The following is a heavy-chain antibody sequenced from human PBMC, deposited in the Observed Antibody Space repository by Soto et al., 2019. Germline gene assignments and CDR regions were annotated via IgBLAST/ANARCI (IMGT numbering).Heavy chain of an antibody. CDR3: ARHPSGYCSGGSCYAGDFGAFDI. J-gene: IGHJ3*02. V-gene: IGHV5-51*01. D-gene: IGHD2-15*01. CDR2: IYPGDSDT. CDR1: GGTFSSNT. Sequence: GASVKLSSKDSGGTFSSNTISWVRQDPRQGLEWMGIIYPGDSDTRYSPSFQGQVTISADKSISTAYLQWSSLKASDTAMYYCARHPSGYCSGGSCYAGDFGAFDIWGQGTMVTVS.